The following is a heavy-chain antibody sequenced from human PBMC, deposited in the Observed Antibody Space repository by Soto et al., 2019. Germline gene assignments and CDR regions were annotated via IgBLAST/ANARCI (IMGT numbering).Heavy chain of an antibody. CDR2: IHYIGST. J-gene: IGHJ5*02. Sequence: SETLSLTCTVSGDSISSSSHYWGWIRQPPGKGLEWIGSIHYIGSTYYSPSLKSRVTMSVDTSKNQFSLKLTSVTAADTAVYYCARHKYFYASGSYFSWGQGTLVTVSS. CDR3: ARHKYFYASGSYFS. CDR1: GDSISSSSHY. V-gene: IGHV4-39*01. D-gene: IGHD3-10*01.